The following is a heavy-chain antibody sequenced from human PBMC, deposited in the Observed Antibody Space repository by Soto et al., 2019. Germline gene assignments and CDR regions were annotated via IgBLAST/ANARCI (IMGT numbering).Heavy chain of an antibody. J-gene: IGHJ6*02. CDR1: GGTFSSYA. CDR3: AREGSPSYCMGKFFYFGMDV. D-gene: IGHD2-8*01. V-gene: IGHV1-69*01. CDR2: IIPIFGTA. Sequence: QVQLVQSGAEVKKPGSSVKVSCKASGGTFSSYAISWVRQAPGQGLEWMGGIIPIFGTANYAQKFQGRVTITADESTSTGYMELSSLRSVDTAVYYCAREGSPSYCMGKFFYFGMDVWGQGTTVTVSS.